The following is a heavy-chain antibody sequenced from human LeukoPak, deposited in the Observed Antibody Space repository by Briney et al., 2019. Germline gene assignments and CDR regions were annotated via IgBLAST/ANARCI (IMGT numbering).Heavy chain of an antibody. Sequence: GGSLRLSCAASGFTFSTYWMYWVRQAPGKGLVWVSRINSGGSTALYADSVKGRFTISRDNAKNTLYLQMNSLRAEDTAVYYCAKEQSSSGFFDYWGQGTLVTVSS. CDR1: GFTFSTYW. CDR2: INSGGSTA. V-gene: IGHV3-74*03. D-gene: IGHD6-6*01. CDR3: AKEQSSSGFFDY. J-gene: IGHJ4*02.